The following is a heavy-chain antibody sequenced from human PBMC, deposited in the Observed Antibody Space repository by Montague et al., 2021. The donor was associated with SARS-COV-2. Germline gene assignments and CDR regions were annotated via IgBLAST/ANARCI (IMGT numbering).Heavy chain of an antibody. Sequence: CAISGDSVSSNSATWNWVRQSPSRGLEWLGRTYYRSKWYNDYAVSVRGRVTINPDTSKNQFSLQLNSVTPEDTAIYYCTSGRGGSYNVMDVWGQGTTVTVSS. D-gene: IGHD3-16*01. CDR2: TYYRSKWYN. V-gene: IGHV6-1*01. CDR3: TSGRGGSYNVMDV. J-gene: IGHJ6*02. CDR1: GDSVSSNSAT.